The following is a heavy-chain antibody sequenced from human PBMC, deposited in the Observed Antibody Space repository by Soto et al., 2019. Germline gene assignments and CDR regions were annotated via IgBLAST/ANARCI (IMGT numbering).Heavy chain of an antibody. CDR3: ASQLESTTYFDY. V-gene: IGHV4-39*01. Sequence: SSETLSLTCTVSVGSISNSDYFWAWMRQPPGKGLEWVGTISHTGSPRYNPSLKSRVTISVDTSKNQFSLRLPSVTAADTAVFYCASQLESTTYFDYWGRGTLVTVSS. J-gene: IGHJ4*02. D-gene: IGHD1-1*01. CDR1: VGSISNSDYF. CDR2: ISHTGSP.